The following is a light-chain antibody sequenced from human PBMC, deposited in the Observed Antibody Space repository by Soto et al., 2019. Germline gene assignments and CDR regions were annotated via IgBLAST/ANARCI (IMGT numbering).Light chain of an antibody. J-gene: IGKJ4*01. CDR3: QQYNVYST. CDR2: KAS. Sequence: DIQMTQSPSTLSASIGDRVNITCWASQSISSWLAWYQQKPGKAPKVLIYKASNLESGVPSRFSGSGSETEFTLTISSLQPDDFATYYCQQYNVYSTFGGGTKVEIK. CDR1: QSISSW. V-gene: IGKV1-5*03.